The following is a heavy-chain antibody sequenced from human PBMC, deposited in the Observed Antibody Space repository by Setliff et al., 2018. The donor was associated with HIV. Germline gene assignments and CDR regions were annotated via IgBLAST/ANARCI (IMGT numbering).Heavy chain of an antibody. CDR2: IRGEADGGET. D-gene: IGHD3-10*01. J-gene: IGHJ6*02. Sequence: GGSLRLSCEASGFNFATAWMNWVRRAPGKGLEWVARIRGEADGGETEYAAPVKGRFTVSRDDSKNTLYLQMNSLKTDDTAVYYCTRDLTLWFGELYYYYGMDVWGQGTTVTVSS. CDR3: TRDLTLWFGELYYYYGMDV. CDR1: GFNFATAW. V-gene: IGHV3-15*01.